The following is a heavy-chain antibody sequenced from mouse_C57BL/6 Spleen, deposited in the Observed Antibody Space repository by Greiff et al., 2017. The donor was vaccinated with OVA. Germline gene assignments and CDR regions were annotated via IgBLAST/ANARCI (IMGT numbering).Heavy chain of an antibody. V-gene: IGHV1-53*01. D-gene: IGHD2-4*01. CDR1: GYTFTSYW. CDR2: LNPSSGGT. J-gene: IGHJ3*01. CDR3: ARYGGYYEYVVFAY. Sequence: VQLKQPGAELVKPGASVKLSCKASGYTFTSYWMHWVKQRPGQGLEWIGNLNPSSGGTNYNEKFKSKATLTVDKSSSTAYMQLSSLTSEDSAVYYCARYGGYYEYVVFAYWGQGTLVTVAA.